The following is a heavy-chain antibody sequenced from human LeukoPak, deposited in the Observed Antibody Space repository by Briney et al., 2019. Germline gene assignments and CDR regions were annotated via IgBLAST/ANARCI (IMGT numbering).Heavy chain of an antibody. J-gene: IGHJ6*03. V-gene: IGHV1-69*05. CDR2: IIPIFGTA. CDR1: GGTFSSYA. CDR3: ATYAHDSSYYYYYYMDV. D-gene: IGHD5-18*01. Sequence: ASVNVSCKASGGTFSSYAISWVRQAPGPGLEWMGGIIPIFGTANYAQKFQGRVTITTDESTSTAYMELSSLRSEDTAVYYCATYAHDSSYYYYYYMDVWGKGTTVTVSS.